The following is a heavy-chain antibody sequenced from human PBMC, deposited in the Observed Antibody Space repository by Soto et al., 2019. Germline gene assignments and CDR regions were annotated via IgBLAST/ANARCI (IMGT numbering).Heavy chain of an antibody. CDR3: ARHRHPRGTVGATSPLDP. Sequence: PGGSLRLSCAISGFSVSSNYLSWVRQAPGKGLEWVSVHYSGGSTYYADSVQGRFTIPRDKSNNTLYLQMRRVRAEDTAVYFCARHRHPRGTVGATSPLDPWGQGTQVTV. D-gene: IGHD1-26*01. CDR2: HYSGGST. CDR1: GFSVSSNY. J-gene: IGHJ5*02. V-gene: IGHV3-53*01.